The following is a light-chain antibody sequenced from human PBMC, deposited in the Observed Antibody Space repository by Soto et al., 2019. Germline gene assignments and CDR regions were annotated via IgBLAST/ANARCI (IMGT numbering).Light chain of an antibody. CDR2: EVS. J-gene: IGKJ3*01. V-gene: IGKV2D-29*01. CDR3: MQSIQFPLT. CDR1: QSLLHSDGKTY. Sequence: DVVMTQTPLSLTVTPGQPASISCRSSQSLLHSDGKTYLSWYLQKPGQPLKVLIYEVSNRFSGVPDRFTGSGSGTDFTLKISRVEAEDVGIYYCMQSIQFPLTFGPGTKVDI.